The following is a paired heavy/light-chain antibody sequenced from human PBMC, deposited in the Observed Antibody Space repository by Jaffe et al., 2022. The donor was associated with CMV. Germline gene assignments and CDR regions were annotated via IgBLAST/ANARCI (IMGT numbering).Heavy chain of an antibody. CDR3: ARIKGSSWYHDYYYGMDV. V-gene: IGHV2-70*01. CDR2: IDWDDDK. J-gene: IGHJ6*02. Sequence: QVTLRESGPALVKPTQTLTLTCTFSGFSLSTSGMCVSWIRQPPGKALEWLALIDWDDDKYYSTSLKTRLTISKDTSKNQVVLTMTNMDPVDTATYYCARIKGSSWYHDYYYGMDVWGQGTTVTVSS. D-gene: IGHD6-13*01. CDR1: GFSLSTSGMC.
Light chain of an antibody. CDR2: GAS. V-gene: IGKV3-20*01. J-gene: IGKJ1*01. Sequence: EIVLTQSPGTLSLSPGERATLSCRASQSVSSSYLAWYQQKPGQAPRLLIYGASSRATGIPDRFSGSGSGTDFTLTISRLEPEDFAVYYCQQYEGTFGQGTKVEIK. CDR3: QQYEGT. CDR1: QSVSSSY.